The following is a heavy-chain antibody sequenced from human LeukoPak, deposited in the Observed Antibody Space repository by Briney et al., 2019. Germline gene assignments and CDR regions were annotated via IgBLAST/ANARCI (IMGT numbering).Heavy chain of an antibody. J-gene: IGHJ3*02. CDR2: IYTSGST. D-gene: IGHD3-10*01. V-gene: IGHV4-61*02. CDR1: GGSISSGSYY. CDR3: ARWIEDYYGSGSYYHDAFDI. Sequence: SSETLSLTCTVSGGSISSGSYYWSWIRQPAGKGLEWIGRIYTSGSTNYNPSLKSRVTISVDTSKNQFSLKLSSVTAADTAVYYCARWIEDYYGSGSYYHDAFDIWGQGTMVTVSS.